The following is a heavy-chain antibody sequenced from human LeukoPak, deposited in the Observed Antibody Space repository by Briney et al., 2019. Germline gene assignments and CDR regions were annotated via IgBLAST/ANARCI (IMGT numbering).Heavy chain of an antibody. J-gene: IGHJ4*02. CDR2: IYYSGST. Sequence: SETLSLTCTVSGGSISSYYWSWIRQPPGKGLEWIGYIYYSGSTNYNPSLKSRVTISVDTSKNQFSLKLSSVTAADTAVYYCARVAAGYSSGYYFHFDYWGQGTLVTVSS. D-gene: IGHD3-22*01. V-gene: IGHV4-59*01. CDR3: ARVAAGYSSGYYFHFDY. CDR1: GGSISSYY.